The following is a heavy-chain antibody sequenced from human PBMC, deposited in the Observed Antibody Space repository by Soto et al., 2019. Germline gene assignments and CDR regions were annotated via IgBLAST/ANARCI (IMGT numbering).Heavy chain of an antibody. V-gene: IGHV4-34*01. CDR1: GGSFSGYY. CDR2: INHSGST. D-gene: IGHD3-22*01. CDR3: ARGDYNDYYDSSVKDAFDI. J-gene: IGHJ3*02. Sequence: PSETLSLTCAVYGGSFSGYYWSWIRQPPGKGLEWIGEINHSGSTNYNPSLKSRVTISVDTSKNQFSLKLSSVTAADTAVYYCARGDYNDYYDSSVKDAFDIWGQGTMVTVSS.